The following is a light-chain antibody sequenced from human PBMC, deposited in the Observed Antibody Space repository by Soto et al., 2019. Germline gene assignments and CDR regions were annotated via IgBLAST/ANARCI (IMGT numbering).Light chain of an antibody. V-gene: IGKV1-39*01. CDR2: AAF. CDR3: QHSYSSPPT. J-gene: IGKJ1*01. CDR1: QSISNH. Sequence: EIQMTQYPSSLSASVEDRVIITCRASQSISNHLNWYQQKPGKAPKLLIFAAFSLQSGVPSRFSGSRSGPDFTLTISSLQPEDFATYYCQHSYSSPPTFGQVAK.